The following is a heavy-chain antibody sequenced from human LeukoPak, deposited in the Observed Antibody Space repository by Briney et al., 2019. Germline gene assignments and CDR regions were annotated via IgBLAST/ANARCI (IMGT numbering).Heavy chain of an antibody. V-gene: IGHV4-39*01. CDR1: GASISGSGYY. J-gene: IGHJ4*02. CDR2: IHYSGST. Sequence: SETLSLTCAVSGASISGSGYYWGWIRQPPGKGLEWIGNIHYSGSTYYNASLQSRVTISIDTSKNQFSLRLNSVTAADTAMYYCAKSGGYGLIDYWGQGTLVTVSS. D-gene: IGHD1-26*01. CDR3: AKSGGYGLIDY.